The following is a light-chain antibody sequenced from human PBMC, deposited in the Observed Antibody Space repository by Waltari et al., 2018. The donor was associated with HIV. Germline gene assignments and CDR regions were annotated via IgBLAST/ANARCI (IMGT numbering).Light chain of an antibody. CDR2: WAF. CDR3: QQYHTTPQT. V-gene: IGKV4-1*01. J-gene: IGKJ1*01. Sequence: DIVMTQSPDSLAVSLGERAPINCMSSQSVLASSNVKYELAWYQQKPGLPPKLLIYWAFERQGGVPDRFSGSGSGTEFTLTISRLQPEDVAVYYCQQYHTTPQTFGQGTKVEI. CDR1: QSVLASSNVKYE.